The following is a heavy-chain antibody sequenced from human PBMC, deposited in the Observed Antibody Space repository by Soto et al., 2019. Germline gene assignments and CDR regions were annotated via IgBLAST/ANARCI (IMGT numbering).Heavy chain of an antibody. CDR3: ARDDGFPIFVF. CDR1: GYTFTGYH. Sequence: GASVKVSCKTSGYTFTGYHIYWLRQAPGQGPEWMGWINPNSGVTEYAEKFQGRVTLTRDTSIGTAYLQLSSLRFDDTAVYYCARDDGFPIFVFWGQGTLVTVSS. V-gene: IGHV1-2*02. J-gene: IGHJ4*02. D-gene: IGHD3-3*02. CDR2: INPNSGVT.